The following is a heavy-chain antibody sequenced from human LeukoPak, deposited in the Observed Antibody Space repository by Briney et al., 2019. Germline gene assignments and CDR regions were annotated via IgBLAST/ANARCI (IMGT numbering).Heavy chain of an antibody. V-gene: IGHV4-39*01. Sequence: SETLSLTCTVSGGSISSSSYYWGWIRQPPGKGLEWIGSIYYGGSTYYNPSLKSRVTISVDTSKNQFSLKLSSVTAADTAVYYCARTYSSSSSEFDPWGQGTLVIVSS. J-gene: IGHJ5*02. CDR2: IYYGGST. CDR1: GGSISSSSYY. CDR3: ARTYSSSSSEFDP. D-gene: IGHD6-13*01.